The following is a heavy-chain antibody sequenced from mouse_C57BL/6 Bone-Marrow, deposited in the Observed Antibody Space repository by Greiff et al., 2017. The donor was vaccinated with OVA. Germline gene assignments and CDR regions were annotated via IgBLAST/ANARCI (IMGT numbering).Heavy chain of an antibody. CDR3: ARWGLRRSWVAY. CDR1: GYTFTSYW. CDR2: IHPTSGST. J-gene: IGHJ3*01. D-gene: IGHD2-4*01. Sequence: QVQLQQPGAELVKPGASVKLSCKASGYTFTSYWMNWVKQRPGQGLEWIGMIHPTSGSTNYNEKFKSKATLTVDKSSSTAYMQLSSLTYEDSAVYYCARWGLRRSWVAYWGQGTLVTVSA. V-gene: IGHV1-64*01.